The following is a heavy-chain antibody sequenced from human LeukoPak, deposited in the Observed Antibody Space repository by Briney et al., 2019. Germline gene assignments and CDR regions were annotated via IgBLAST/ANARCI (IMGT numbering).Heavy chain of an antibody. CDR1: GFNFSNFG. CDR3: ARDGRGRSHYLDY. CDR2: IWYDATNR. Sequence: GGSLRLSCAASGFNFSNFGMHWVRQAPGKGLEWVAVIWYDATNRFYADSLKGRFTISRDESKNTVYLQMDSLRAEDTAVYFCARDGRGRSHYLDYWGPGTLVTVSS. V-gene: IGHV3-33*01. J-gene: IGHJ4*02. D-gene: IGHD3-10*01.